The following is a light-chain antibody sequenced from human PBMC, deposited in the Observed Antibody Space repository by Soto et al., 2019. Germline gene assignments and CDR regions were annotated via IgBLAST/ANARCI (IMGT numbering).Light chain of an antibody. CDR1: SSDVCGYNY. CDR3: SSYTSSSTPFSV. CDR2: DVS. Sequence: QSVLTQPASVSGSPGQSITISCTGTSSDVCGYNYVSWYQQHPGKAPKLMIYDVSNRPSGVSNRFSGSKSGNTASLTISGLQAEDEADYYCSSYTSSSTPFSVFGTGTKVTVL. J-gene: IGLJ1*01. V-gene: IGLV2-14*01.